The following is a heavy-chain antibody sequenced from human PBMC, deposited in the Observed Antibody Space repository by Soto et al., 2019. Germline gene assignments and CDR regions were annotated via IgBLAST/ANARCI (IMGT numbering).Heavy chain of an antibody. CDR2: ISAYNGNT. CDR1: GSTFTSYG. J-gene: IGHJ3*02. D-gene: IGHD3-22*01. CDR3: ARVLMGGYYVKDAFDI. V-gene: IGHV1-18*01. Sequence: ASVKVACKSAGSTFTSYGISGVRDAPGRGLEWMGWISAYNGNTNYAQKLQGRVTMTTDTSTSTAYMELRSLRSDDTAVYYCARVLMGGYYVKDAFDIWGQGTMVTVSS.